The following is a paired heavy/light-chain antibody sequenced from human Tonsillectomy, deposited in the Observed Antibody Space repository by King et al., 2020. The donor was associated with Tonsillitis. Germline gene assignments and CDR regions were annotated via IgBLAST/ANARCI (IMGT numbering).Light chain of an antibody. J-gene: IGKJ4*01. V-gene: IGKV3-15*01. Sequence: EIVMTQSPATLSVSPGERATLSCRASQSVSSNLAWYQQKPGQAPRLLIYGALSRATGIPARFSGSGSGTEFTLTISSLKSEDFAVYYCQQYSNWPLTFGGGTKVEIK. CDR3: QQYSNWPLT. CDR1: QSVSSN. CDR2: GAL.
Heavy chain of an antibody. CDR3: AATIDTIFGVARNWFDP. Sequence: QVQLQESGPGLVKPSETLSLTCTLSGGSISSFYWSWIRQSPGKGLEWIGYIFYNGSSNYNPSLKSRVTISVDTSKKQFSLKLRSVTAADTAVYYCAATIDTIFGVARNWFDPWGQGTLVTVSS. V-gene: IGHV4-59*01. CDR1: GGSISSFY. CDR2: IFYNGSS. J-gene: IGHJ5*02. D-gene: IGHD3-3*01.